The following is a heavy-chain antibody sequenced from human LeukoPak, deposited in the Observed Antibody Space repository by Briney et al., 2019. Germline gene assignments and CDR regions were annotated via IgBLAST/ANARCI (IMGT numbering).Heavy chain of an antibody. J-gene: IGHJ4*02. D-gene: IGHD1-20*01. CDR2: IYGSGTI. CDR3: ARVRYNWNRDFDY. V-gene: IGHV4-4*07. Sequence: SETLSLTCTVSGGSISRSYWSWMRQPAGKGPEWIGRIYGSGTITYNPSLESRVTMSVDTSKNQFSLKLRSVTAADTAVYYCARVRYNWNRDFDYWGQGTLVTVSS. CDR1: GGSISRSY.